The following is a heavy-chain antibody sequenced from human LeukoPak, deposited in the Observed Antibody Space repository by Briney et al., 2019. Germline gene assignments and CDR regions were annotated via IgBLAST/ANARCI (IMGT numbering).Heavy chain of an antibody. V-gene: IGHV4-59*01. CDR1: GGSISSYY. D-gene: IGHD1-14*01. J-gene: IGHJ4*02. Sequence: SETLSLTCTVSGGSISSYYWSWIRQPPGKGLEWIGYIYYSGSTNYNPSLKSRVTIPVDTSKNQFSLKLSSVTAADTAVYYCARDRTGLFDYWGQGTLVTVSS. CDR2: IYYSGST. CDR3: ARDRTGLFDY.